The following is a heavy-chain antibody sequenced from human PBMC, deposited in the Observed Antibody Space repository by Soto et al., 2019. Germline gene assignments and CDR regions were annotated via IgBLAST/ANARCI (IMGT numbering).Heavy chain of an antibody. V-gene: IGHV1-2*02. CDR1: GYTFTGYY. CDR3: ARPHNNYAAD. D-gene: IGHD4-4*01. CDR2: VNPNSGGT. Sequence: ASVKVSCKASGYTFTGYYMHWVRQAPGQGLEWMGWVNPNSGGTNYAQKFQGQVTISVDKSISTAYLQWSSLKASDTAIYYCARPHNNYAADWGQGTLVTVSS. J-gene: IGHJ4*02.